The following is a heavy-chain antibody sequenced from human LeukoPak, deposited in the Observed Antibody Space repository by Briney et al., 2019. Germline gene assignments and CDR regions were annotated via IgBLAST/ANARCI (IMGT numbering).Heavy chain of an antibody. CDR1: GFIFSNHA. V-gene: IGHV3-23*01. J-gene: IGHJ4*02. CDR2: INAVDADT. Sequence: GGSLRLSCAASGFIFSNHAMTWVRQAPGKGLEYVSTINAVDADTYYADAVKGRFTVSRDNSKNTLYLQMNGLRADDTAVYYCAKQFLGANWGQGTLVTVSS. D-gene: IGHD4/OR15-4a*01. CDR3: AKQFLGAN.